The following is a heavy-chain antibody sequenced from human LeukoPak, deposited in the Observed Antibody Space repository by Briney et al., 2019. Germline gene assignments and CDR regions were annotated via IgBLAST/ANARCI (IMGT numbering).Heavy chain of an antibody. J-gene: IGHJ4*02. D-gene: IGHD6-19*01. CDR1: GVTFSSYG. V-gene: IGHV3-23*01. CDR3: AKRVAHSSGAYWDY. CDR2: ISGGGGGT. Sequence: GGSLRLSCEASGVTFSSYGMSWVRQAPGKGLEWVSAISGGGGGTYYADSVKGRFTISRDNSKNPLYLQMNSLRAEDAAVYFCAKRVAHSSGAYWDYWGQGILVTVSS.